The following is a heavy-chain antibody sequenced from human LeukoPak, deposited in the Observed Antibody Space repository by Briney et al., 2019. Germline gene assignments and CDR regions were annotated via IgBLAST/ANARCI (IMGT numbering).Heavy chain of an antibody. J-gene: IGHJ3*02. CDR3: AREDDTGRYMGDDAFDI. Sequence: ASVKVSCKASGGTFSSYAISWVRQAPGQGLEGMGGIIPMSDTANYPQKFRGRLTITADIPTSTVYMELSSLRSEDTAVYYCAREDDTGRYMGDDAFDIWGQGTMVTVSS. V-gene: IGHV1-69*06. CDR2: IIPMSDTA. D-gene: IGHD1-26*01. CDR1: GGTFSSYA.